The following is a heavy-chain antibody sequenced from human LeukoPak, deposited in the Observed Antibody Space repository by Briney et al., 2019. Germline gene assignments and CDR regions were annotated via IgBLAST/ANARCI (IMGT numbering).Heavy chain of an antibody. CDR2: IYSGGST. Sequence: GGSLRLSCAASGFTVSSNYMSWVRQAPGKGLEWGSVIYSGGSTYYADSVKGRFTISRDNSKNTLYLQMNSLRAEDTAVYYCARDLALYYGSGSYMFDPWGQGTLVTVSS. CDR3: ARDLALYYGSGSYMFDP. CDR1: GFTVSSNY. D-gene: IGHD3-10*01. J-gene: IGHJ5*02. V-gene: IGHV3-66*01.